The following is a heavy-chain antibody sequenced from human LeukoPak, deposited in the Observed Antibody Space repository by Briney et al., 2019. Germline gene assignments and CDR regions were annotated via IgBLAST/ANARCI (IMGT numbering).Heavy chain of an antibody. Sequence: SETLSLTCAVYGGSFSGYYWSWIRQPPGKRLEWIGEINHSGSTNYSPSLKSRVTISVDTSKNQFSLRLSSVTAADTAVYYCARGGGDYKYWGQGTLVTVSS. CDR3: ARGGGDYKY. V-gene: IGHV4-34*01. CDR2: INHSGST. CDR1: GGSFSGYY. D-gene: IGHD4-17*01. J-gene: IGHJ4*02.